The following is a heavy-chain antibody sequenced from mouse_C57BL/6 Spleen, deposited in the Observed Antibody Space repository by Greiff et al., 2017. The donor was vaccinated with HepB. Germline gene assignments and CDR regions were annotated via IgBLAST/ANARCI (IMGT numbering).Heavy chain of an antibody. Sequence: QVQLQQSGAELMKPGASVKLSCKATGYTFTGYWIEWVKQRPGHGLEWIGEILPGSGSTNYNEKFKGKATFTADTSSNTAYMQLSRLTTEDSAIYYCASSDPLTGTRFAYWGQGTLVTVSA. D-gene: IGHD4-1*01. J-gene: IGHJ3*01. V-gene: IGHV1-9*01. CDR1: GYTFTGYW. CDR3: ASSDPLTGTRFAY. CDR2: ILPGSGST.